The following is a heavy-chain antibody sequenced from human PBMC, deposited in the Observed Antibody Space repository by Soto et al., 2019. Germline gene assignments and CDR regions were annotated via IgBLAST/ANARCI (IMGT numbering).Heavy chain of an antibody. CDR2: INAGNGNT. CDR3: ARGPVLRYFDWLSD. CDR1: GYTFTSYA. Sequence: ASVKVSCKASGYTFTSYAMHWVRQAPGQRLEWMGWINAGNGNTKYSQKFQGRVTITRDTPASTAYMELSSLRSEDTAVYYCARGPVLRYFDWLSDWGQGTLVTVSS. V-gene: IGHV1-3*01. J-gene: IGHJ4*02. D-gene: IGHD3-9*01.